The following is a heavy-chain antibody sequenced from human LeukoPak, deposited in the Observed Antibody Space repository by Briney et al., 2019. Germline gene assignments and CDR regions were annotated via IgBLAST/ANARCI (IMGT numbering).Heavy chain of an antibody. V-gene: IGHV4-4*07. CDR2: IYTSGST. CDR3: ARDRYYYDSSGYRFDY. Sequence: KPSETLSLTCSVSGGSISSYYWSWIGQPAGKGLEGIGRIYTSGSTNYNPSLKSRVTMSADTSKNQFSLKLSSVTAADTAVYYCARDRYYYDSSGYRFDYWGRGTLVTVSS. J-gene: IGHJ4*02. D-gene: IGHD3-22*01. CDR1: GGSISSYY.